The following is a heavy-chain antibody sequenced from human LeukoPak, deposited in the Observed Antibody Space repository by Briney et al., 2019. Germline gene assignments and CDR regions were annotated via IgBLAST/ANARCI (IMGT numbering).Heavy chain of an antibody. CDR1: GFTFSSYA. D-gene: IGHD3-22*01. J-gene: IGHJ5*02. V-gene: IGHV3-30-3*01. Sequence: GGSLRLSCAASGFTFSSYAMHWVRQAPGKGLEWVAVISHDGSNKYYADSVKGRFTISRDNSKNTLYLQMNSLRAEDTAEYYCARDPYYDSSGYYSNWFDPWGQGTLVTVSS. CDR3: ARDPYYDSSGYYSNWFDP. CDR2: ISHDGSNK.